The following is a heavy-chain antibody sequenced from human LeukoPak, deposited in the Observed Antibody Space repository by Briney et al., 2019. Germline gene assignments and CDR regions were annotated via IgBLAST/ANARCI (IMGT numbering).Heavy chain of an antibody. V-gene: IGHV4-39*07. CDR1: GGSVNNNNYY. CDR2: TNYSGTT. J-gene: IGHJ2*01. D-gene: IGHD2-21*02. CDR3: ARHFVRDVVPAPYWYFDL. Sequence: SETLSLTCTVSGGSVNNNNYYWVWIRQPPGKGLEWIGSTNYSGTTYYNPSLKSRATISVDTSKNQFSLKVSSVTAADTAVYYCARHFVRDVVPAPYWYFDLWGRGTLVTVSS.